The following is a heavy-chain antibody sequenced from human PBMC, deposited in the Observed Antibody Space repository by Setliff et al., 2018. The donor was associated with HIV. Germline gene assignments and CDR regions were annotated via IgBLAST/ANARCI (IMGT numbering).Heavy chain of an antibody. CDR1: GGSISRYY. J-gene: IGHJ4*02. D-gene: IGHD3-10*01. CDR2: IYPSGNI. V-gene: IGHV4-4*07. Sequence: SETLSLTCTVSGGSISRYYWSWIRQPAGKGLEWIGRIYPSGNINYNPSLKSRLTMSTDTSKNQFSLKLSSVTATDTAVYYCARDAGPHYGSGPPLEYWGQGIQVNVSS. CDR3: ARDAGPHYGSGPPLEY.